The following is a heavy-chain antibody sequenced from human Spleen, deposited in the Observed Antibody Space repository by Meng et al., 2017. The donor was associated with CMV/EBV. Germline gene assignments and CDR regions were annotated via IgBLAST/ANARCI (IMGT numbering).Heavy chain of an antibody. CDR2: INSNSGGT. D-gene: IGHD6-19*01. J-gene: IGHJ4*02. CDR3: ARVIGVAGTAPFDY. Sequence: SGYTFTVYHMHWVPQAPGQGLEWMWWINSNSGGTKYAQRFQDRVTMTRDASISTAYMELSRPRSDDTAVYYCARVIGVAGTAPFDYWGQGTLVTVSS. V-gene: IGHV1-2*02. CDR1: GYTFTVYH.